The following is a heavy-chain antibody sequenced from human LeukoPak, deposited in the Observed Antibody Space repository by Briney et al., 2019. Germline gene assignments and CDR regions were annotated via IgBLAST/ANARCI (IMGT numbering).Heavy chain of an antibody. V-gene: IGHV4-59*01. D-gene: IGHD3-9*01. CDR3: ARVHLYYDILTGYYWFDP. CDR2: IYYSGST. CDR1: GGSISSYY. J-gene: IGHJ5*02. Sequence: SETLSLTCTVSGGSISSYYWSWIRQPPGKGLEWIGYIYYSGSTNYNPSLKSRVTISVGTSKNQFSLKLSSVTAADTAVYYCARVHLYYDILTGYYWFDPWGQGTLVTVSS.